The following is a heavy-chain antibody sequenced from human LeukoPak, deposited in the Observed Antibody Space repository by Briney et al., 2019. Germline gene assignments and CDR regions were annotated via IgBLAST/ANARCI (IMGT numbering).Heavy chain of an antibody. CDR2: INHSGST. V-gene: IGHV4-34*01. D-gene: IGHD2-15*01. J-gene: IGHJ5*02. Sequence: SETLSLTCAVYGGSFSGYYWSWIRQPPGKGLEWIGEINHSGSTNYNPSLKSRVTISVDTSKNQFSLKLSSVTAADTAVYYCARHRYCSGGSCYGWGIDPWGQGTLVTVSS. CDR3: ARHRYCSGGSCYGWGIDP. CDR1: GGSFSGYY.